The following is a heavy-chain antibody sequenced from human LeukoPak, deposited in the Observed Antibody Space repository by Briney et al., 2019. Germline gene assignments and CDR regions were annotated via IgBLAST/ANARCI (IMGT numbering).Heavy chain of an antibody. D-gene: IGHD2-15*01. CDR3: AREGVVVGRDFDY. CDR1: GFTFSNYG. V-gene: IGHV3-7*01. Sequence: GGSLRLSCGASGFTFSNYGMLWVRQVPGKGLEWVANINQDGSAKYYVDSVKDRFTISRDNAKNSLYLQMNSLRAEDTAFYYCAREGVVVGRDFDYWGQGTLVTVSS. CDR2: INQDGSAK. J-gene: IGHJ4*02.